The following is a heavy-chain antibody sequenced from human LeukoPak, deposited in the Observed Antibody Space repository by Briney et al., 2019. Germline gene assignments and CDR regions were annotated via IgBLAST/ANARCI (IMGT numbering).Heavy chain of an antibody. CDR2: IYPGDSDT. Sequence: GESLKISCKVSGYTFTNYWIGGGRPIAGKGLGWMGIIYPGDSDTRYGPSFQGQVTISADKSISTAYLQWSSLKASDTAMYYCAGMNGMPTDYYFDYWGQGTLVTVSS. CDR1: GYTFTNYW. V-gene: IGHV5-51*01. D-gene: IGHD1-20*01. CDR3: AGMNGMPTDYYFDY. J-gene: IGHJ4*02.